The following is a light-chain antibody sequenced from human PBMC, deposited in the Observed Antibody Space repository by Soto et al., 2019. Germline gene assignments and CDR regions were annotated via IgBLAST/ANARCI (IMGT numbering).Light chain of an antibody. Sequence: QSALTQPASVSGSPEQSITISCTGTSSDVGSYNLVSWYQQHPGEAPKLMIYGGTKRPSGVSNRFSGSKSGNTASLTITGLQAEDEADYYCCSYAGITTYYVFGTGTKLTVL. J-gene: IGLJ1*01. V-gene: IGLV2-23*01. CDR2: GGT. CDR3: CSYAGITTYYV. CDR1: SSDVGSYNL.